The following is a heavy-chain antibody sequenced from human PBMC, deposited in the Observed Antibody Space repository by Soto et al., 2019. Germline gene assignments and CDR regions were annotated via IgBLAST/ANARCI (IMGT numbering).Heavy chain of an antibody. D-gene: IGHD4-17*01. V-gene: IGHV3-43*01. Sequence: EVQLVESGGVVVQPGRSLRLSCAASGFTFHDYTMHWVRQAPGKGLEWVSRISWHGGSTDYADSVKGRFTISRDNSKNSLYLQMNRLRTEDTALYYCAKDLFTVTTGGGFHYWGQGTLVTVSS. CDR2: ISWHGGST. CDR3: AKDLFTVTTGGGFHY. J-gene: IGHJ4*02. CDR1: GFTFHDYT.